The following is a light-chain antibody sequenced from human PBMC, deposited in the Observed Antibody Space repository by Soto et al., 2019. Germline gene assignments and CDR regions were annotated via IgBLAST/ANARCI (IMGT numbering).Light chain of an antibody. J-gene: IGKJ5*01. CDR2: GAS. CDR1: QSVSSD. V-gene: IGKV3-11*01. CDR3: QVRTNWSIA. Sequence: EIVMTHSPATLSVSPGERATLSCRASQSVSSDLAWYHQKPGQAPRLLIYGASTRATGIPARFSGTGSGTDFTLTINNLEPEDFAVYYCQVRTNWSIAFGRGTRLEIK.